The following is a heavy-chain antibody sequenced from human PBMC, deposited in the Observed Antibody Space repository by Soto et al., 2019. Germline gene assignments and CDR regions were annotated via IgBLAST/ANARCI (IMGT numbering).Heavy chain of an antibody. CDR1: GFTFSSYA. CDR2: ISYDGSNK. V-gene: IGHV3-30-3*01. Sequence: QVQLVESEGGVVQPGRSLRLSCAASGFTFSSYAMHWVRQAPGKGLEWVAVISYDGSNKYYADSVKGRFTISRDNSKNTLYLQMNSLRAEDTAVYYCARDGDSSSPDYWGQGTLVTVSS. D-gene: IGHD6-6*01. CDR3: ARDGDSSSPDY. J-gene: IGHJ4*02.